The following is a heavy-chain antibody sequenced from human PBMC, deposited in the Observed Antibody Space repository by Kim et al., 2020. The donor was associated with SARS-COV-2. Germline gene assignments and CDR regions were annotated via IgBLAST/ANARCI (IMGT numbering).Heavy chain of an antibody. CDR1: GGSVNSGGSY. V-gene: IGHV4-61*08. CDR2: IYYSGST. Sequence: SETLSLTCTVSGGSVNSGGSYWSWLRQPPGKGLEWIGYIYYSGSTNYSPSLKSRVTISLDTSKNQFSLKLSSVTAADTAVYYCAIQTGSHRQTWWFDPWGQGTLVTVSS. J-gene: IGHJ5*02. D-gene: IGHD1-26*01. CDR3: AIQTGSHRQTWWFDP.